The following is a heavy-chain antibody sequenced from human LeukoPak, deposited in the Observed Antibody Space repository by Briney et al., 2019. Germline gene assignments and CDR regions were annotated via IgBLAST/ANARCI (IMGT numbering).Heavy chain of an antibody. V-gene: IGHV4-38-2*02. CDR1: GSSISSGYY. CDR3: AREPIYYYGSGSYPQSDY. J-gene: IGHJ4*02. D-gene: IGHD3-10*01. CDR2: IYHRGST. Sequence: PSETLSLTCAVSGSSISSGYYWGWIRQPPGKGLEWIGSIYHRGSTYYNASLQSRVTISVDTSKNQFSLKLSSVTAADTAVYYCAREPIYYYGSGSYPQSDYWGQGTLVTVSS.